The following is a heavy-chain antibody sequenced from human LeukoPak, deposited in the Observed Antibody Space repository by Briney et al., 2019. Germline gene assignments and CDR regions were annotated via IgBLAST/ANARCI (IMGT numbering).Heavy chain of an antibody. CDR3: ARERWMQSFDS. V-gene: IGHV3-30*15. D-gene: IGHD2-2*03. J-gene: IGHJ4*02. CDR1: GFEFDSYA. CDR2: ISHDGSIA. Sequence: GGSLRLSCAASGFEFDSYAVHWVRQAPGKGLQWVAVISHDGSIAYYADSVKGRFTISRDNSNNTLYLQMSSLRPDDPALYYCARERWMQSFDSWGQGTLVTVSS.